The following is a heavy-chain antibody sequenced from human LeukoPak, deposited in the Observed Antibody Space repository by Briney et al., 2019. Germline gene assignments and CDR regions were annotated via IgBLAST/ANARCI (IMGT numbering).Heavy chain of an antibody. CDR2: IYSGGST. V-gene: IGHV3-66*01. Sequence: GGSLRLSCAASGFTVSSNYMSWVRQAPGKGLEWVSVIYSGGSTYYADSVKGRFTISRDNSKNTLYLQMNSLRAEDTAVYYCAREDIRTHYYYGTDVWGQGTTVTVSS. CDR1: GFTVSSNY. D-gene: IGHD2-15*01. J-gene: IGHJ6*02. CDR3: AREDIRTHYYYGTDV.